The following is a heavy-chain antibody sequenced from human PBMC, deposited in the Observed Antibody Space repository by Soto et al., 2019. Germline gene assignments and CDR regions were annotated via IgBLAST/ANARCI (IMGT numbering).Heavy chain of an antibody. D-gene: IGHD5-12*01. V-gene: IGHV3-15*07. CDR2: IKSKTDGGTT. CDR3: TVTSGYDSALDY. Sequence: GGSLRLSCAASGFTFSNAWMNWVRQAPGKGLEWVGRIKSKTDGGTTDYAAPVKGRFTISRDDSKNTLYLQMNSLKTEDTAVYYCTVTSGYDSALDYWGQGTLVTVSS. CDR1: GFTFSNAW. J-gene: IGHJ4*02.